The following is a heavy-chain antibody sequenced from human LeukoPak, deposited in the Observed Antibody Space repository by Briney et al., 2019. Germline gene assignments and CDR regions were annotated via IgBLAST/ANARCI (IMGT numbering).Heavy chain of an antibody. CDR1: GFTFSSYW. V-gene: IGHV3-74*01. Sequence: GGSLRLSCAASGFTFSSYWMHWVRQAPGKGLVWVSRINSDGSSTSYADSVKGRFTISRDNAKNTLYLQMNSLRAEDTAVYYCVGPYLLWFGESGRDAFDIWGQGTMVTVSS. D-gene: IGHD3-10*01. J-gene: IGHJ3*02. CDR3: VGPYLLWFGESGRDAFDI. CDR2: INSDGSST.